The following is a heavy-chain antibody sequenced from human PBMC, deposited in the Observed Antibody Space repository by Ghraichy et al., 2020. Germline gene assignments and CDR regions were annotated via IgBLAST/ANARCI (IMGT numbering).Heavy chain of an antibody. V-gene: IGHV4-30-4*01. Sequence: SETLSLTCTVSGGSISSGDYYWSWIRQPPGKGLEWIGYIYYSGSTYYNPSLKSRVTISVDTSKNQFSLKLSSVTAADTAVYYCARDRSSGSYYSGGFDYWGQGTLVTVSS. CDR3: ARDRSSGSYYSGGFDY. J-gene: IGHJ4*02. D-gene: IGHD3-10*01. CDR1: GGSISSGDYY. CDR2: IYYSGST.